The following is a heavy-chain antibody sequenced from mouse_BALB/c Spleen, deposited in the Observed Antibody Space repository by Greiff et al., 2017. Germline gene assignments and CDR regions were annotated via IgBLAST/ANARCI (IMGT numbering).Heavy chain of an antibody. CDR2: ISYDGSN. CDR3: AREGWDY. J-gene: IGHJ4*01. V-gene: IGHV3-6*02. Sequence: EVKLQESGPGLVKPSQSLSLTCSVTGYSITSGYYWNWIRQFPGNKLEWMGYISYDGSNNYNPSLKNRISITRDTSKNQFFLKLNSVTTEDTATYYCAREGWDYWGQGTSVTVSS. CDR1: GYSITSGYY.